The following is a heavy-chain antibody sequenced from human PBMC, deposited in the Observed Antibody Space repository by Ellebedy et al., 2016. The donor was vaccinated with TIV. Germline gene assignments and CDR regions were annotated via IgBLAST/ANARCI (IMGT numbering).Heavy chain of an antibody. Sequence: MPSETLSLTCTVSGGSISSYYWSWIRQPAGKGLEWIGRIYTSGSTNYNPSLKSRVTMSVDTSKNQFSLKLSSVTAADTAVYYCARDYAVSPYNYYGMDVWGQGTTVTVSS. CDR1: GGSISSYY. CDR3: ARDYAVSPYNYYGMDV. J-gene: IGHJ6*02. V-gene: IGHV4-4*07. CDR2: IYTSGST. D-gene: IGHD3-16*01.